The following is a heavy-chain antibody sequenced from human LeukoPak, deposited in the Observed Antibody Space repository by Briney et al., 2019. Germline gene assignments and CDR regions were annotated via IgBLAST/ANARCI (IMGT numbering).Heavy chain of an antibody. CDR2: INPNSGGT. V-gene: IGHV1-18*01. CDR3: ARDSSVITMVRGVIPPHGY. J-gene: IGHJ4*02. D-gene: IGHD3-10*01. CDR1: GYTFTSYG. Sequence: GASVKVSCKASGYTFTSYGISWVRQAPGQGLEWMGWINPNSGGTNYAQKLQGRVTMTTDTSTSTAYMELRSLRSDDTAVYYCARDSSVITMVRGVIPPHGYWGQGTLVTVSS.